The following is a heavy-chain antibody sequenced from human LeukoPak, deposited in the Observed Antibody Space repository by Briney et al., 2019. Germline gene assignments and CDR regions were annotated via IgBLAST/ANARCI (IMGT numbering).Heavy chain of an antibody. CDR1: GFTFSSYW. J-gene: IGHJ4*02. CDR3: ARGRNIKPNGRAYYFDY. Sequence: GGSLRLSCAVSGFTFSSYWMSWVRQAPGKGLEWVANIKQDGSEKYYVDSVKGRFTISRDNAKNSLYLQMNSLRAEDTAVYYCARGRNIKPNGRAYYFDYWGQGTLVTVSS. CDR2: IKQDGSEK. D-gene: IGHD1-26*01. V-gene: IGHV3-7*01.